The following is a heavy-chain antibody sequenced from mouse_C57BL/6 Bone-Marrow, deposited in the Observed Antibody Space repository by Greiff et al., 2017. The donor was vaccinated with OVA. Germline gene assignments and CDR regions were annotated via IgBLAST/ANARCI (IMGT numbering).Heavy chain of an antibody. CDR3: AREDGSSYDWYFDV. CDR1: GYTFTSYW. V-gene: IGHV1-55*01. J-gene: IGHJ1*03. D-gene: IGHD1-1*01. CDR2: IYPGSGST. Sequence: QVQLKESGAELVKPGASVKMSCKASGYTFTSYWITWVKQRPGQGLEWIGDIYPGSGSTNYNEKFKSKATLTVDTSSSTAYMQLSSLTSEDSAVYYCAREDGSSYDWYFDVWGTGTTVTVSS.